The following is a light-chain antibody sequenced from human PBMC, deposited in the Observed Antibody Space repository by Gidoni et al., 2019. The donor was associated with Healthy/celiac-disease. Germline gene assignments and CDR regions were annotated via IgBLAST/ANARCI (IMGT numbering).Light chain of an antibody. Sequence: PSSLSASVGDRVTITCRASQSISSYLNWYQQKPGKAPKLLIYAASSLQSGVPSRFSGSGSGTDFTLTISSLQPEDFATYYCQQSYSTPLTFXGXTKVEIK. CDR1: QSISSY. J-gene: IGKJ4*01. CDR3: QQSYSTPLT. CDR2: AAS. V-gene: IGKV1-39*01.